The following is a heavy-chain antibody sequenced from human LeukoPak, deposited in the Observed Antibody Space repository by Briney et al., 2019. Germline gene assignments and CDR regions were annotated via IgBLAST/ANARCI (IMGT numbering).Heavy chain of an antibody. CDR1: GGSIRSGSDY. D-gene: IGHD2-8*01. CDR3: AQNGQSGFSFDP. J-gene: IGHJ5*02. CDR2: IYYSGST. V-gene: IGHV4-61*10. Sequence: SETLSLTCNVSGGSIRSGSDYWSWIRQPAGKGLEWIGYIYYSGSTNYNPSLKSRVTISVDTSKNQFSLKLSSVTAADTAVYYCAQNGQSGFSFDPWGQGTLVTVSS.